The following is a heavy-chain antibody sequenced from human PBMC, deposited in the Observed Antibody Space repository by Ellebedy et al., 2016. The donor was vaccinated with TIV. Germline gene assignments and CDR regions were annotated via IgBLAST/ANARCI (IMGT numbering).Heavy chain of an antibody. V-gene: IGHV1-46*01. J-gene: IGHJ4*02. CDR3: AREALNSDYSSTTILDY. D-gene: IGHD4-11*01. CDR1: GYAFTRHY. CDR2: INPSDGTA. Sequence: ASVKVSCXTSGYAFTRHYIHWVRQAPGQRLEWMAMINPSDGTAGYAQGFQGRVTMTSDTSTTTVYLGLSSLHSDGTAAYFCAREALNSDYSSTTILDYWGQGTLVIVSS.